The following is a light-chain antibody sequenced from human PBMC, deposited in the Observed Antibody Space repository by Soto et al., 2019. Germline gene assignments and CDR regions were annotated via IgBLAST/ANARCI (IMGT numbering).Light chain of an antibody. CDR1: QSVRSK. CDR2: SAS. V-gene: IGKV3-15*01. Sequence: ETVMAQSPATLSLSPGETATLSCRASQSVRSKLAWYQQKPGQGPRLLIHSASTRATGIPARFSGSGSGTDFTLTISSLEPEDFGVYYCLQRSNWPLTFGGGTKVDIK. J-gene: IGKJ4*01. CDR3: LQRSNWPLT.